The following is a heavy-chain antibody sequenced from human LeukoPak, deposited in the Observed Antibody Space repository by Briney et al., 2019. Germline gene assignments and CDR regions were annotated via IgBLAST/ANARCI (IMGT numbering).Heavy chain of an antibody. D-gene: IGHD6-13*01. Sequence: GGSLRLSCAASGFTFSSYAMSWVRQAPGKGLEWVSAIIGSGGSTSYADSVKGRFTISRDNSKNTLYLQMNSLRAEDTAVYYCAKATGAAAGKDFDYWGQGTLVTVSS. J-gene: IGHJ4*02. CDR1: GFTFSSYA. CDR2: IIGSGGST. CDR3: AKATGAAAGKDFDY. V-gene: IGHV3-23*01.